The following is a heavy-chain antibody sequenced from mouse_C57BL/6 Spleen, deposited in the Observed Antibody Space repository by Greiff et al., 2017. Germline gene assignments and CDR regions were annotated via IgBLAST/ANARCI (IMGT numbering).Heavy chain of an antibody. J-gene: IGHJ4*01. CDR2: IDPENGDT. CDR1: GFNIKDDY. D-gene: IGHD2-4*01. V-gene: IGHV14-4*01. Sequence: EVMLVESGAELVRPGASVKLSCTASGFNIKDDYMHWVKQRPEQGLEWIGWIDPENGDTEYASKFQGKATITADTSSNTAYLQLSSLTSEDTSVYYCTADYDAPYAMDYWGQGTSVTVSS. CDR3: TADYDAPYAMDY.